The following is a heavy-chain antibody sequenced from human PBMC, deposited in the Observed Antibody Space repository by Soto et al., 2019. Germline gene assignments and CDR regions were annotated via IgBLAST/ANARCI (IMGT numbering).Heavy chain of an antibody. CDR3: TTALRFLEWLTFYYYYGMDV. CDR2: IKSKTDGGTT. D-gene: IGHD3-3*01. J-gene: IGHJ6*02. Sequence: VQLVESGGGLVKPGGSLRLSCAASGFTFSNAWMNWVRQAPGKGLEWVGRIKSKTDGGTTDYAAPVKGRFTISRDDSKNTLYLQMNSLKTEDTAVYYCTTALRFLEWLTFYYYYGMDVWGQGTTVTVSS. CDR1: GFTFSNAW. V-gene: IGHV3-15*07.